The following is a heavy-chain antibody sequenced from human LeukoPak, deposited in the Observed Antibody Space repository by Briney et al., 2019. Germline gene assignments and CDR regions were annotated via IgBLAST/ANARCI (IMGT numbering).Heavy chain of an antibody. CDR3: ARSRPPRRTTIFGDGAFDI. Sequence: PSETLSLTCTVSGGSISSSSYYWGWIRQPPGKGLEWIGSIYYSGSTYYNPSLKSRVTISVDTSKNQFSLKLSSVTAADTAVYYCARSRPPRRTTIFGDGAFDIWGQGTKVTVSS. CDR1: GGSISSSSYY. J-gene: IGHJ3*02. V-gene: IGHV4-39*01. CDR2: IYYSGST. D-gene: IGHD3-3*01.